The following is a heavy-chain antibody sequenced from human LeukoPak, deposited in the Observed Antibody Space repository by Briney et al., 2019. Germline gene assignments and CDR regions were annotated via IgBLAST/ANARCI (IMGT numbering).Heavy chain of an antibody. CDR1: GYSFTSYW. CDR2: IYPGDSDT. D-gene: IGHD2-15*01. J-gene: IGHJ6*02. CDR3: ARVGAYCSGGSCYSAYYYYYGMDV. V-gene: IGHV5-51*01. Sequence: GESLKISCKGSGYSFTSYWIGSVRQMPGKGLEWMGIIYPGDSDTRYSPSFQGQVTISADKSISTAYLQWSSLKASDTAMYYCARVGAYCSGGSCYSAYYYYYGMDVWGQGTTVTVSS.